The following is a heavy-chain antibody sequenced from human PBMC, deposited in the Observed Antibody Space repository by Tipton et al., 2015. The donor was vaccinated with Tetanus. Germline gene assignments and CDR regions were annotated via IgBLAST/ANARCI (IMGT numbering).Heavy chain of an antibody. Sequence: QSGPEVKKPGSSVKVSCKASGGTFSSYAISWVRQAPGQGLEWMGGIIPIFGTANYAQKFQGRVTITADESTSTAYMELSSLRSEDTAVYYCARSHSIAAAGDDRYYFDYWGQGTLVTVSS. D-gene: IGHD6-13*01. V-gene: IGHV1-69*01. CDR2: IIPIFGTA. CDR3: ARSHSIAAAGDDRYYFDY. CDR1: GGTFSSYA. J-gene: IGHJ4*02.